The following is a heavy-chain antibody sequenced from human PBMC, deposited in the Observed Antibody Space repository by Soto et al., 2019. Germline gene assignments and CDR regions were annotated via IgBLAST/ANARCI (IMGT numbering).Heavy chain of an antibody. CDR3: ARDVVVVAATPTSSPNYGMDV. D-gene: IGHD2-15*01. J-gene: IGHJ6*02. V-gene: IGHV1-46*01. CDR2: INPSGGST. CDR1: GYTFTSYY. Sequence: GASVKVSCKASGYTFTSYYMHWVRQAPGQGLEWMGIINPSGGSTSYAQKFQGRVTMTRDTSTSTVYMELSSLRSEDTAVYYCARDVVVVAATPTSSPNYGMDVWGQGTTVTVSS.